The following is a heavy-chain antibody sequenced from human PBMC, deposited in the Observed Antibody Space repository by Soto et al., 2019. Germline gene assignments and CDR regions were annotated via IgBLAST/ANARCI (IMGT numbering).Heavy chain of an antibody. CDR1: GYTLTELS. J-gene: IGHJ4*02. V-gene: IGHV1-24*01. D-gene: IGHD3-16*01. Sequence: VSVKVCRKVAGYTLTELSMHWGRQAPGKGLEWMGGFDPEDGETIYAQKFQGRVTMTEDTSTDTAHMELSSLRSEDTAVYYCATAPSYDYIWGSYLSSYWGQGTLVTVSS. CDR2: FDPEDGET. CDR3: ATAPSYDYIWGSYLSSY.